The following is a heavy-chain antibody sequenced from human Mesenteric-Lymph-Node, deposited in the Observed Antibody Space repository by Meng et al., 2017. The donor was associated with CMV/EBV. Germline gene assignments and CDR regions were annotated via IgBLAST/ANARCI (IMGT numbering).Heavy chain of an antibody. CDR3: ARDLGARPDYFDY. V-gene: IGHV4-34*01. D-gene: IGHD6-6*01. J-gene: IGHJ4*02. CDR1: GGGSFSGYY. Sequence: SETLSLTCAVYGGGSFSGYYWSWIRQPPGKGLEWIGEIHLSGRTNYSPSLKSRVTISVDTSKKQFSLKLSSVTAADTAVYYCARDLGARPDYFDYWGQGTLVTVSS. CDR2: IHLSGRT.